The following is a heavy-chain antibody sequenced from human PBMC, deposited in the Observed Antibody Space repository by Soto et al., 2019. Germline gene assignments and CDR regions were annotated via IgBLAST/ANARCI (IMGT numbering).Heavy chain of an antibody. CDR2: IYYSGST. V-gene: IGHV4-59*01. CDR3: ARELYGSGSYYNEEPLGY. CDR1: GGSISSYY. Sequence: SLVTLSLPYTVSGGSISSYYWSWIRQPPGKGLEWIGYIYYSGSTNYNPSLKSRVTISVDTSKNQFSLKLSSVTAADTAVYYCARELYGSGSYYNEEPLGYWGQGTLVTVSS. J-gene: IGHJ4*02. D-gene: IGHD3-10*01.